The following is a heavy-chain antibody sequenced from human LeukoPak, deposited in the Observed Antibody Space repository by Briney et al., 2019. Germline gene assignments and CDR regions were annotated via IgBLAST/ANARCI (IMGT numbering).Heavy chain of an antibody. Sequence: GGSLRLFCAASGFAFRSFAMGWVRQSPGKGLEWLSTINGGGNTTFYSDSVRGRFTIYRDNSKNTLYLHMDSLRPDDTAIYYCTKELHVAVAVADYYYFYMDAWGRGTAVTVSS. CDR1: GFAFRSFA. J-gene: IGHJ6*03. CDR3: TKELHVAVAVADYYYFYMDA. V-gene: IGHV3-23*01. CDR2: INGGGNTT. D-gene: IGHD6-19*01.